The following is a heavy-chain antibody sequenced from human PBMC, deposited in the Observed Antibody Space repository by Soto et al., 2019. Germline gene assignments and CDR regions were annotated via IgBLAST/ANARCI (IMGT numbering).Heavy chain of an antibody. V-gene: IGHV3-21*01. Sequence: EVQLVESGGGLVKPGGSLRLSCAASGFTFSSYSMNWVRQAPGKGLEWVSSISSSSSYIYYADSVKGRFTISRDTAKNSLYLQMNSLRAEDTALYYCARDQGAVGGNSLDYWGQGTLVTVSS. J-gene: IGHJ4*02. D-gene: IGHD2-21*02. CDR1: GFTFSSYS. CDR3: ARDQGAVGGNSLDY. CDR2: ISSSSSYI.